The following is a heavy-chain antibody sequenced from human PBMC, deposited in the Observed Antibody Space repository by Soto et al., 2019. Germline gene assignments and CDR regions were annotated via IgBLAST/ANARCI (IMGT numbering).Heavy chain of an antibody. J-gene: IGHJ3*02. D-gene: IGHD5-12*01. CDR1: GGSISSYY. V-gene: IGHV4-59*01. CDR2: IYYSGST. CDR3: ASASPDIVATISAFDI. Sequence: QVQLQESGPGLVKPSETLSLTCTVSGGSISSYYWSWIRQPPGKRLEWIGYIYYSGSTNYNPSLKRRVTISVDTSKNQFSLKLSSVTAADTAVYYCASASPDIVATISAFDIWGQGTMVTVSS.